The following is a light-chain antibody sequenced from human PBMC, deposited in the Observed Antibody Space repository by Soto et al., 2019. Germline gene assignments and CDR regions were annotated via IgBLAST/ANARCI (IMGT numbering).Light chain of an antibody. CDR2: GAS. J-gene: IGKJ3*01. CDR1: QSVSSNY. V-gene: IGKV3-20*01. CDR3: QHYGSSPPEFT. Sequence: EIVLTQSPGTLSLSPGERATLSCRASQSVSSNYLAWYQQRPGQAPRLLIFGASYRAAGIPDRFSGSGSGTDFILTISRLEPEDFAVYSCQHYGSSPPEFTFGPGTKVDSK.